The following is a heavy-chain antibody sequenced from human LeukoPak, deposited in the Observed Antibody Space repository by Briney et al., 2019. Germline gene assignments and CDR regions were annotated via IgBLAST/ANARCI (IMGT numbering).Heavy chain of an antibody. Sequence: GGSLRLSCAASGFTFSSYGMHWVRQAPGKGLEWVAFIRYDGSNKYYADSVKGRFTISRDNSKNTLYLQMNSLRAEDTAVYYCAKDEHRYYYDSSGYYPAGDWGQGTLVTVSS. CDR1: GFTFSSYG. CDR2: IRYDGSNK. J-gene: IGHJ4*02. CDR3: AKDEHRYYYDSSGYYPAGD. D-gene: IGHD3-22*01. V-gene: IGHV3-30*02.